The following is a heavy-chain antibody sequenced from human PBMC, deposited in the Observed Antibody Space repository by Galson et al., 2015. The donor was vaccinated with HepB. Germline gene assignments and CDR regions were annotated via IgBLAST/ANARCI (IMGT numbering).Heavy chain of an antibody. CDR1: GDTFSSHT. CDR3: ARGYDSANYYYHY. CDR2: ITPIFGTA. Sequence: SVKVSCKASGDTFSSHTIDWVQQAPGQGPEWMGGITPIFGTANYAQKFQGRVTITADKSSTTAYLELNSLRSEDTAVYYCARGYDSANYYYHYWGQGTLVTVSS. J-gene: IGHJ4*02. V-gene: IGHV1-69*06. D-gene: IGHD3-10*01.